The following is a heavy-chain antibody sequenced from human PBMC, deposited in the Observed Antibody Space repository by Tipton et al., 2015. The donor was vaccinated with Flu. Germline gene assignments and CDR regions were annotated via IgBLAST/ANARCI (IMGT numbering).Heavy chain of an antibody. J-gene: IGHJ6*02. CDR1: DGSFLNYV. CDR3: ARVPLSGDMDV. V-gene: IGHV4-34*01. Sequence: TLSLTCAVNDGSFLNYVWTWIRQSPGKGLEWIGETNHSGGTKYNPSLKSRVTISLDTSKNHFFLNLTSMTAADTAMYYCARVPLSGDMDVWGQGTTVTVSS. D-gene: IGHD3-3*01. CDR2: TNHSGGT.